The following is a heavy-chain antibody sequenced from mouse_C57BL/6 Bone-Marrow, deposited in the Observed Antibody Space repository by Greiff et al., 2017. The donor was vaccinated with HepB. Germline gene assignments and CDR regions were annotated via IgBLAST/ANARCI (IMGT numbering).Heavy chain of an antibody. CDR3: TPEYGNSWFAY. CDR1: GFNIKDYY. Sequence: VQLQQSGAELVRPGASVKLSCTASGFNIKDYYMHWVKQRPEQGLEWIGRIDPEDGDTEYAPKFQGKATMTADTSSNTAYLQLSSLTSEDTAVYYCTPEYGNSWFAYWGQGTLVTVSA. V-gene: IGHV14-1*01. CDR2: IDPEDGDT. J-gene: IGHJ3*01. D-gene: IGHD2-10*02.